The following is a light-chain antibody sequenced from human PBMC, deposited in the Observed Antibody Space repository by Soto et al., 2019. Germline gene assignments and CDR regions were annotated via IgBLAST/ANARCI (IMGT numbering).Light chain of an antibody. Sequence: DIQMTQSPSSLSASVGDRVTITCRASQSINNYLNWYQQKPGKAPKLLIYAASSLQSGVPSRFSGSGSGTEFTLTISSLQPDDFATYYCQHYNSYSEAFGQGTKV. CDR3: QHYNSYSEA. CDR2: AAS. J-gene: IGKJ1*01. CDR1: QSINNY. V-gene: IGKV1-39*01.